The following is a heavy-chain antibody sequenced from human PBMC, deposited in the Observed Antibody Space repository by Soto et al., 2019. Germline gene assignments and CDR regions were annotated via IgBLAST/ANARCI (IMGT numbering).Heavy chain of an antibody. CDR2: IIPIFGTA. Sequence: QVQLVQSGAEVKKPGSSVKVSCKASGGTFSSYAISWVRQAPGQGFEWMGGIIPIFGTANYAQKFQGRVTITADESTSTAYMELSSLRSEDTAVYYCARVIGIAAAGFGWFDPWGQGTLVTVSS. CDR3: ARVIGIAAAGFGWFDP. D-gene: IGHD6-13*01. J-gene: IGHJ5*02. CDR1: GGTFSSYA. V-gene: IGHV1-69*01.